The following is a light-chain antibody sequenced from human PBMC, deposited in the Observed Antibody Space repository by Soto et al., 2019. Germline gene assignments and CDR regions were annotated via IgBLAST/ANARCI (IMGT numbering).Light chain of an antibody. J-gene: IGKJ3*01. Sequence: EIVLTQSPGTLSLSPGERATLSCRASQSVSSNYLPWYQHKPGQPPRLLIYATSTRATGVPDRFSGSGSGTDFTLTISRLEPEDFAVDYCQQYGGSPPFTFGPGTRVD. CDR2: ATS. V-gene: IGKV3-20*01. CDR3: QQYGGSPPFT. CDR1: QSVSSNY.